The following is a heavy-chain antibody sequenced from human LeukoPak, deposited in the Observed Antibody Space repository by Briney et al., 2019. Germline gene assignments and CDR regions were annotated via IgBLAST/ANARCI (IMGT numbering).Heavy chain of an antibody. CDR1: GGSISSYY. J-gene: IGHJ6*02. V-gene: IGHV4-59*08. Sequence: SETLSLTCTVSGGSISSYYWSWIRQPPGKGLEWIGYIYYSGSTNYNPSLKSRVTISVDTSKNQFSLKLSSVAAADTAVYYCARHWGSSYPYYYYYYGMDVWGHGTTVTVSS. CDR3: ARHWGSSYPYYYYYYGMDV. D-gene: IGHD6-6*01. CDR2: IYYSGST.